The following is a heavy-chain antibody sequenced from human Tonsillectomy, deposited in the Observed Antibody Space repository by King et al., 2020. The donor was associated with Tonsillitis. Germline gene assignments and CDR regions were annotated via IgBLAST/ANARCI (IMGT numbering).Heavy chain of an antibody. CDR3: ASTYYDFWGGYYTPFLNPIYYYGMDV. D-gene: IGHD3-3*01. J-gene: IGHJ6*02. CDR1: GFTFSSYS. V-gene: IGHV3-48*01. CDR2: ISSSSSTI. Sequence: VQLVESGGGLVQPGGSLRLSCAASGFTFSSYSMNWVRQAPGKGLEWVSYISSSSSTIYYADSVKGRFTISRDNAKNSLYLQMNSLRAEDTAVYYCASTYYDFWGGYYTPFLNPIYYYGMDVWGQGTTVTVSS.